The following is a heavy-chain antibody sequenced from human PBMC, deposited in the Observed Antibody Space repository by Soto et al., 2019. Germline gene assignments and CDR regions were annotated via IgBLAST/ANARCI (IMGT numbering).Heavy chain of an antibody. CDR3: ASGRSSTNLYYFDY. CDR1: GGSISSYY. Sequence: QVQLQESGPGLVKPSETLSLTCTVSGGSISSYYWSWIRQPPGKGLEWIGYIYYSGSTNYNPSLKSRVTISVDTSKNQFSLKLSSVTAADTAVYYCASGRSSTNLYYFDYWGQGTLVTVSS. V-gene: IGHV4-59*01. J-gene: IGHJ4*02. CDR2: IYYSGST. D-gene: IGHD2-2*01.